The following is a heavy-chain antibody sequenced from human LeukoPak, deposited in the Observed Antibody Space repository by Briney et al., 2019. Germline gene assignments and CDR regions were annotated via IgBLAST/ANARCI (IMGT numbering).Heavy chain of an antibody. CDR1: GYTFTSCD. J-gene: IGHJ6*03. Sequence: ASVKVSCKASGYTFTSCDINWVRQATGQGLEWMGWMNPNSGNTGYAQKFQGRVTMTRNTSISTAYMELSSLRSEDTAVYYCARGPYSPLYYYYYYYMDVWGKGTTVTVSS. CDR3: ARGPYSPLYYYYYYYMDV. D-gene: IGHD6-13*01. CDR2: MNPNSGNT. V-gene: IGHV1-8*01.